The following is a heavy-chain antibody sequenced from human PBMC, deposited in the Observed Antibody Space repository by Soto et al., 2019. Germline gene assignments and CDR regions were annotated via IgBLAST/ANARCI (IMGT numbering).Heavy chain of an antibody. CDR2: SNPNRGGT. Sequence: ASVKVSCKASGYTFTGYYMHWVRQAPGQGLEGMGWSNPNRGGTNYAQKFQGWVTMTRDTSISTAYMELSRLRSDATAVYYCPRWWRDGYNLYYYGMDLWGKGTRVTVS. D-gene: IGHD5-12*01. CDR3: PRWWRDGYNLYYYGMDL. V-gene: IGHV1-2*04. J-gene: IGHJ6*04. CDR1: GYTFTGYY.